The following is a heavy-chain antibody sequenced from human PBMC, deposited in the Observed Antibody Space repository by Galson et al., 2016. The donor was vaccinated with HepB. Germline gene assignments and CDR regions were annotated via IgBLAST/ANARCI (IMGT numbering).Heavy chain of an antibody. V-gene: IGHV3-53*01. D-gene: IGHD2/OR15-2a*01. CDR1: GFTVSSNY. CDR3: ARDNNYYYGMDV. Sequence: SLRVSCAASGFTVSSNYMTWVRQAPGKGLEWVSVIYSGGSTYYADSVKGRFIISRDNSKNTLYLQMNSLRAEDTAVYYCARDNNYYYGMDVWGQGTTVTVSS. J-gene: IGHJ6*02. CDR2: IYSGGST.